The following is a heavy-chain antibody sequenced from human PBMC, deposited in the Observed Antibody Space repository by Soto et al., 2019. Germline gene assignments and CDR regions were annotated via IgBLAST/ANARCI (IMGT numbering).Heavy chain of an antibody. J-gene: IGHJ3*02. CDR2: IIPIFGTA. Sequence: SVNVSSKASGRTLSIYAISWLRQSTGQGLELKGGIIPIFGTANYAQKFQGRVTITADKSTSTAYMELSSLRSEDTAVYYCARDHLLGYCSGGSCYGDAFDILGQGTMVTVSS. V-gene: IGHV1-69*06. CDR3: ARDHLLGYCSGGSCYGDAFDI. CDR1: GRTLSIYA. D-gene: IGHD2-15*01.